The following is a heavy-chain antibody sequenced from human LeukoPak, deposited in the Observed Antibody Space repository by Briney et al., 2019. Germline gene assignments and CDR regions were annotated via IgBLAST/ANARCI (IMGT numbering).Heavy chain of an antibody. CDR3: ARSSEMATPWNYYMDV. Sequence: GASVKVSCKASGYTFTSYGISWVRQAPGQGHEWMGWISAYNGNTNYAQKLQGRVTMTTDTSTSTAYMELRSLRSHDTAVYYCARSSEMATPWNYYMDVWGKGTTVTVSS. CDR1: GYTFTSYG. J-gene: IGHJ6*03. V-gene: IGHV1-18*01. CDR2: ISAYNGNT. D-gene: IGHD5-24*01.